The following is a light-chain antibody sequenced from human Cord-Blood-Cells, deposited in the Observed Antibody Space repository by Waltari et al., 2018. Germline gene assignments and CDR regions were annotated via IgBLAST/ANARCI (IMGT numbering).Light chain of an antibody. CDR3: CSYAGSSTWV. V-gene: IGLV2-23*02. CDR2: EVS. J-gene: IGLJ3*02. Sequence: QSALTQPASVSGSPGQSITIPCTGTRSYAGSDNPVSWSQQHPGKAPRLMVYEVSKRPSGVSNRFSGSKSGNTASLTISGLQAEDEADYYCCSYAGSSTWVFGGGTKLTVL. CDR1: RSYAGSDNP.